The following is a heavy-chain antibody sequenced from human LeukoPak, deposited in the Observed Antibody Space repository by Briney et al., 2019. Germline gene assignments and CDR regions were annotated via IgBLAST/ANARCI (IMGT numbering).Heavy chain of an antibody. J-gene: IGHJ4*02. D-gene: IGHD5-18*01. Sequence: PGGSLRLSCAASRFSFSNYWMHWVRQAPGKGLVWVSRVKSDGSNPSYADSVKGRFTISRENAKNSLYLQMNSLRAGDTAVYYCARGGFGGYSYGPNIGYWGQGTLVTVSS. CDR2: VKSDGSNP. CDR1: RFSFSNYW. CDR3: ARGGFGGYSYGPNIGY. V-gene: IGHV3-74*01.